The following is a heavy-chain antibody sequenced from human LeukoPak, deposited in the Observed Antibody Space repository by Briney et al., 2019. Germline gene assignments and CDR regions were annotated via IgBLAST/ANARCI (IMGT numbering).Heavy chain of an antibody. V-gene: IGHV4-59*01. Sequence: KSSETLSLTCAVYGGSFSGYYWSWIRQPPGKGLEWIGYIYYSGSTNYNPSLKSRVTISVDTSKNQFSLKLSSVTAADTAVYYCARVGSGYYTYWFDPWGQGTLVTVSS. D-gene: IGHD3-3*01. J-gene: IGHJ5*02. CDR3: ARVGSGYYTYWFDP. CDR1: GGSFSGYY. CDR2: IYYSGST.